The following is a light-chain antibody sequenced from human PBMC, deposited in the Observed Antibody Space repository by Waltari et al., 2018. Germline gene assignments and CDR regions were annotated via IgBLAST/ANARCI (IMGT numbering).Light chain of an antibody. J-gene: IGLJ3*02. CDR3: AAWYDSLSVNWV. CDR2: RSN. Sequence: QSVLTQPHSASGTPGQRDTISCSGSSSNTGSSYVYWYQQLPGTAPKLLIYRSNQRPSGVPARFSGSKSGTSASLAISGLRSEDEADYYCAAWYDSLSVNWVFGGGTKLTVL. V-gene: IGLV1-47*01. CDR1: SSNTGSSY.